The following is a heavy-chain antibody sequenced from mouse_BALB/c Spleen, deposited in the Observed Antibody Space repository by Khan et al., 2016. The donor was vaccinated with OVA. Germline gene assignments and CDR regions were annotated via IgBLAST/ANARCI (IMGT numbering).Heavy chain of an antibody. J-gene: IGHJ2*01. CDR1: GYTFTDYV. Sequence: QIQLVQSGPELKKPGETVKISCKASGYTFTDYVMNWVKQAPGKGLRWMGWINTYTGEPTYAADFKGRFAFSLEPSARTAYLQIKNLNNEDTATYFFARFHGGYWGQGTTLTVSS. CDR3: ARFHGGY. V-gene: IGHV9-3-1*01. CDR2: INTYTGEP.